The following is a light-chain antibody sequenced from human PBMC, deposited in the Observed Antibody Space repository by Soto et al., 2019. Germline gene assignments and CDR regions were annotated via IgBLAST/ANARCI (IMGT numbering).Light chain of an antibody. Sequence: EIVMTQSPATLSVSPGERATLSCRASQSVSNNLAWFQQKPGQAPRLLIYGASTRATGIPARFSGGGSGTEFTLTISSLQSEDFAVYYCQQYNNWLRTFGPGTKVDIK. CDR1: QSVSNN. V-gene: IGKV3-15*01. J-gene: IGKJ3*01. CDR3: QQYNNWLRT. CDR2: GAS.